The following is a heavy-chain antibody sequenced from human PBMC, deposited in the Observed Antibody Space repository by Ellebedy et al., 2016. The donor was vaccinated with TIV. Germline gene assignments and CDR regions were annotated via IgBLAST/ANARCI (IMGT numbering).Heavy chain of an antibody. CDR3: AKELGDYGDYPGGR. Sequence: LGGSLRLSCAASGFTFRSYGMHWVRQAPGKGLEWVAAISYDGSKKYYADSVKGRFTISRDNSKNTLYLQMNSLRTEDTAVYYCAKELGDYGDYPGGRWGQGTLVTVSS. D-gene: IGHD4-17*01. J-gene: IGHJ4*02. V-gene: IGHV3-30*18. CDR2: ISYDGSKK. CDR1: GFTFRSYG.